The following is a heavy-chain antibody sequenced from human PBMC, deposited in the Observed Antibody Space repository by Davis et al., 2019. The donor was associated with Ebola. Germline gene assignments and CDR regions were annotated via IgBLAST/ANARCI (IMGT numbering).Heavy chain of an antibody. J-gene: IGHJ4*02. CDR3: ARHRALGATDY. Sequence: LRLSCAVSGGSISSGGYSWSWIRQPPGKGLEWIGYIYHSGSTYYNPSLESRVTMSVDTSKNQFSLKLSSVTAADTAAYYCARHRALGATDYWGQGTLVTVSS. CDR1: GGSISSGGYS. CDR2: IYHSGST. V-gene: IGHV4-30-2*01. D-gene: IGHD1-26*01.